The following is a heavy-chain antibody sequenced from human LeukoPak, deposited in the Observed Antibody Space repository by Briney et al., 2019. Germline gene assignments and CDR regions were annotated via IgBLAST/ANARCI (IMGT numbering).Heavy chain of an antibody. Sequence: GGSLRLSCAASGFTFSSYSMNWVRQAPGKGLEWVSYISSSSTVYYADSVKGRFTISRDNAKNSLYLQMNSLRAEDTAVYYCARDLGYYGSGSYHNEGYFDYWGQGTLVTVSS. CDR3: ARDLGYYGSGSYHNEGYFDY. V-gene: IGHV3-48*01. D-gene: IGHD3-10*01. CDR2: ISSSSTV. J-gene: IGHJ4*02. CDR1: GFTFSSYS.